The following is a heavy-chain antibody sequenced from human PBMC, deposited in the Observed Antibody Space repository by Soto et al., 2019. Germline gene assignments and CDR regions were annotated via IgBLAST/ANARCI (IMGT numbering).Heavy chain of an antibody. CDR2: THHSGRT. CDR1: GFSISSGHY. CDR3: VRRDWNEAWDI. V-gene: IGHV4-38-2*02. J-gene: IGHJ3*02. D-gene: IGHD1-1*01. Sequence: SETLSLTCTVSGFSISSGHYWGWMRQTPGKGLEWIGSTHHSGRTYYSTSLKSRVTISVDTSKNQVSLRLRSVTAADTALYYCVRRDWNEAWDIWGQGTMCTV.